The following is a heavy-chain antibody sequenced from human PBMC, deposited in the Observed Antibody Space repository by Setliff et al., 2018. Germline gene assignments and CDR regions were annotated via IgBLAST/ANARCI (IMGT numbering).Heavy chain of an antibody. Sequence: SETLSLTCAVYGGSFSGYYWSWIRQPPGKRLEWIGEIIHSGSTNYNLSLKSRVTISMDTSKNQFSLKVSSVTAADTAVYYCARSFSRSEKFLLDYWGQGALVTVSS. CDR2: IIHSGST. D-gene: IGHD2-15*01. J-gene: IGHJ4*02. CDR3: ARSFSRSEKFLLDY. CDR1: GGSFSGYY. V-gene: IGHV4-34*12.